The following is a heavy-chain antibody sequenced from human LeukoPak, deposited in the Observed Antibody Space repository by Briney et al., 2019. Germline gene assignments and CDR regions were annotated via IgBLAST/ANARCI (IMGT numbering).Heavy chain of an antibody. J-gene: IGHJ4*02. V-gene: IGHV4-59*01. Sequence: SETLSLTCTVSGGSISSYYWSWIRQPPGKGLVWIGYIYYSGSTNYNPSLKSRVTISVDTSRNQFSLKLSSVTTADKDVYYCASRSYWGQGTLVTVSS. CDR3: ASRSY. CDR2: IYYSGST. CDR1: GGSISSYY.